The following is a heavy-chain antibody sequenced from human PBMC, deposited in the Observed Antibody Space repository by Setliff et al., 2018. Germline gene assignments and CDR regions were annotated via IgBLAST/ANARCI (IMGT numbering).Heavy chain of an antibody. CDR1: GFTFSSYA. J-gene: IGHJ3*01. V-gene: IGHV3-30*07. CDR2: ISYDGSNK. D-gene: IGHD3-22*01. Sequence: GGSLRLSCAASGFTFSSYAMHWVRQAPGKGLEWVAVISYDGSNKYYADSVKGRFTISRDEAKNSLYLQMNSLGAEDTALYYCARAHRYFSDTSGYFYDQGRSAFDVWGQGTMVTVSS. CDR3: ARAHRYFSDTSGYFYDQGRSAFDV.